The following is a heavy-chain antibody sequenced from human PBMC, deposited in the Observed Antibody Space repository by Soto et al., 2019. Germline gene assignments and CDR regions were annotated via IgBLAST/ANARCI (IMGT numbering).Heavy chain of an antibody. D-gene: IGHD2-15*01. CDR2: IGWNSNII. Sequence: EVQLVESGGGLVQPGRSLRLSCAASGFTFDDYAMHWVRRVPGRGLEWVQSIGWNSNIIGYADSVKGRFTISGDNAKNSLYLQMNSLRPEDTALYYCAKGGPDGFCSGGRCYFDYWGQGTLVTVSS. V-gene: IGHV3-9*01. CDR3: AKGGPDGFCSGGRCYFDY. CDR1: GFTFDDYA. J-gene: IGHJ4*02.